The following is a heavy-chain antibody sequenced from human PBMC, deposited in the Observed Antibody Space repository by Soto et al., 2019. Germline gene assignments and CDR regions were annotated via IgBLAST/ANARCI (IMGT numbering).Heavy chain of an antibody. CDR3: AKEVHCGGGSCSWSEGFDY. V-gene: IGHV3-30*18. CDR1: GLIFSSYG. Sequence: VQLVESGGGVVQPGRSLRLSCAASGLIFSSYGMHWVRQAPGKGQEWVAVISYEGSHTYYADSVNGRFTITRDNSKNTLYLQMNSLRPEDTAVYYCAKEVHCGGGSCSWSEGFDYWGQGTLLTVSS. CDR2: ISYEGSHT. J-gene: IGHJ4*02. D-gene: IGHD2-15*01.